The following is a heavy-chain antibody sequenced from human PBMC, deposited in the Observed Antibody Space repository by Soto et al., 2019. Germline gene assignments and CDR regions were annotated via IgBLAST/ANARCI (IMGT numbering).Heavy chain of an antibody. CDR3: AKDRRAGGNSAVYFDF. J-gene: IGHJ4*02. CDR1: GFKFSNYA. CDR2: ISATGGGT. Sequence: GGSLRLSCAASGFKFSNYAMSWVRQAPGKGLEWVSLISATGGGTYYADSVKGRFTISRDNSHNTLYLQVHSLTAEDTAVYYCAKDRRAGGNSAVYFDFWGQGAQVTVSS. D-gene: IGHD3-16*01. V-gene: IGHV3-23*01.